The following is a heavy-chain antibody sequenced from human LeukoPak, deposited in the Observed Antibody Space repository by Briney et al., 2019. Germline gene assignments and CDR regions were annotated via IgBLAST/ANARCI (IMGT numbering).Heavy chain of an antibody. CDR1: GFTFSRHG. CDR2: TSADDSDK. Sequence: GGSLRLSCAASGFTFSRHGMHWVRQAPGKGLEWMAFTSADDSDKYYADSVKGRFTISRDNSKNTLYLQLNSLSADDTAMYYCAKEGESGYSGGFDHWGQGTLVTVST. D-gene: IGHD3-3*01. CDR3: AKEGESGYSGGFDH. J-gene: IGHJ4*02. V-gene: IGHV3-30*02.